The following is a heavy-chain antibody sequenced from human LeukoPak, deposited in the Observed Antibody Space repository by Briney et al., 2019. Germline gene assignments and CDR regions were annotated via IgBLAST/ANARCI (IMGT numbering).Heavy chain of an antibody. J-gene: IGHJ6*02. CDR2: IYYSGST. Sequence: SETLSLTCTVSGGSISSGGYYWSWIRQHPGKGLEWIGYIYYSGSTYYNPSPKSRVTISVDTSKNQFSLKLSSVTAADTAVYYCARDSTTVTLGMDVWGQGTTVTVSS. D-gene: IGHD4-11*01. CDR3: ARDSTTVTLGMDV. V-gene: IGHV4-31*03. CDR1: GGSISSGGYY.